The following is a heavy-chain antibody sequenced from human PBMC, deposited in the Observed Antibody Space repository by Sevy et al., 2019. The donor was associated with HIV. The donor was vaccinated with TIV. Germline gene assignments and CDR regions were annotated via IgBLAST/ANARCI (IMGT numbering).Heavy chain of an antibody. J-gene: IGHJ4*02. CDR2: IRSKGNSFAT. Sequence: GGSLRLSCAASGFAFRGSAIHWVRQASGIGLEWIGRIRSKGNSFATDYVPSVKGRFTISRDDSKKTAYLQMSSLKIDDTAVYYCAGQVGDTVMAIFDYWGQGTLVTVSS. CDR1: GFAFRGSA. D-gene: IGHD1-26*01. V-gene: IGHV3-73*01. CDR3: AGQVGDTVMAIFDY.